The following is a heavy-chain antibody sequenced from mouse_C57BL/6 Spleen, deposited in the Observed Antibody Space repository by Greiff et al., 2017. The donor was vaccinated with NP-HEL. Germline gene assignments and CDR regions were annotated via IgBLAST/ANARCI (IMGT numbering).Heavy chain of an antibody. CDR3: ASGGSSYDYYAMGY. V-gene: IGHV2-9-1*01. CDR1: GFSLTSYA. J-gene: IGHJ4*01. CDR2: IWTGGGT. D-gene: IGHD1-1*01. Sequence: VQLKESGPGLVAPSQSLSITCTVSGFSLTSYAISWVRQPPGKGLEWLGVIWTGGGTNYNSALKSRLSISKDNSKSQVFLKMNSLQTDDTARYCCASGGSSYDYYAMGYWGQGASVTVSS.